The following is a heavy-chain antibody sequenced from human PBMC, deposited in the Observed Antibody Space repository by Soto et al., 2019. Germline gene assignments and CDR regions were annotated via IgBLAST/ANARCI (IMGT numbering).Heavy chain of an antibody. CDR1: GYTFTSDY. Sequence: ASVKVSCKASGYTFTSDYMHWVRQAPGQGLEWMGIINPRGGSTTYAQKFQGRMIMTADTSTSTVFMELSSLRSEDTAVYYCARDCRIAAPPFGMDVWGQGTLVTVSS. V-gene: IGHV1-46*01. CDR3: ARDCRIAAPPFGMDV. CDR2: INPRGGST. J-gene: IGHJ6*02. D-gene: IGHD6-13*01.